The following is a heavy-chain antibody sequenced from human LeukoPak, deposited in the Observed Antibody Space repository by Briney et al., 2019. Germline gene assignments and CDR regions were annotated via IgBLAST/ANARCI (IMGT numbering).Heavy chain of an antibody. CDR1: GFTFSNYA. V-gene: IGHV3-30-3*01. Sequence: GRSLRLSCAASGFTFSNYAMHWVRQAPGKGLEWVAVISYDGNNKYYADSVKGRFTISRDNSKNTLYLQMNSLRVEDTAIYYCARIESNWAFDYWGQGTLVTVSA. CDR3: ARIESNWAFDY. J-gene: IGHJ4*02. CDR2: ISYDGNNK. D-gene: IGHD7-27*01.